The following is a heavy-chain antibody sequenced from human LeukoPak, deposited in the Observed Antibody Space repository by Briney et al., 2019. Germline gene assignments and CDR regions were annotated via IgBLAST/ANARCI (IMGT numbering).Heavy chain of an antibody. Sequence: SVKVSCKASGGTFSSYAISWVRQAPGQGLEWMGGIIPIFGTANYAQKFQGRVTITADESTSTAYMELSSLRSEDTAVYYCARVLGCGGDCYSDNDAFDIWGQGTTVTVSS. D-gene: IGHD2-21*02. V-gene: IGHV1-69*13. CDR3: ARVLGCGGDCYSDNDAFDI. CDR1: GGTFSSYA. J-gene: IGHJ3*02. CDR2: IIPIFGTA.